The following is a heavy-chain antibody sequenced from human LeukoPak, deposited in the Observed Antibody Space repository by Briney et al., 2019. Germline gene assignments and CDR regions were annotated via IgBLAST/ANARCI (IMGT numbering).Heavy chain of an antibody. CDR2: ISAYNGNT. D-gene: IGHD3-10*01. J-gene: IGHJ6*03. CDR3: ARDPLWFGELLSGAGYYYYMDV. V-gene: IGHV1-18*01. Sequence: ASVKVSCKASGYTFTSYGISWVRQAPGQGLEWMGWISAYNGNTNYAQKLRGRVTMTTDTSTSTAYMELRSLRSDDTAVYYCARDPLWFGELLSGAGYYYYMDVWGKGTTVTVSS. CDR1: GYTFTSYG.